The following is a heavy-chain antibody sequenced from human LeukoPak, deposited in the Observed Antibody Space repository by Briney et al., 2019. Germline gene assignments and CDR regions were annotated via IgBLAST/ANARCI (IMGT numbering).Heavy chain of an antibody. J-gene: IGHJ5*02. D-gene: IGHD3-10*01. CDR3: ARGGTYYYGSGSDWFDP. V-gene: IGHV4-30-2*01. CDR2: IYHSGST. Sequence: PSETLSLTCAVSGGSISSGGYSWSWIRQPPGKGLEWIGYIYHSGSTYYNPSPKSRVTISVDRSKNQFSLKLSSVTAADPAVYYCARGGTYYYGSGSDWFDPWGKGTLVTVSS. CDR1: GGSISSGGYS.